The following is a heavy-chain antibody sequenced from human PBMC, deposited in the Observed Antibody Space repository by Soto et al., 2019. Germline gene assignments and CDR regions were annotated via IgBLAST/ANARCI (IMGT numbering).Heavy chain of an antibody. Sequence: PGGSLRLSCAASGFTFSSYAMSWVRQAPGKGLEWVSAISGSGGSTYYADSVKGRFTISRDNSKNTLCLQMNSLRAEDTAVYYCAKVAPSSYFFYILRDNWYFVLWGPGTLVTVSS. D-gene: IGHD5-18*01. CDR1: GFTFSSYA. CDR3: AKVAPSSYFFYILRDNWYFVL. CDR2: ISGSGGST. J-gene: IGHJ2*01. V-gene: IGHV3-23*01.